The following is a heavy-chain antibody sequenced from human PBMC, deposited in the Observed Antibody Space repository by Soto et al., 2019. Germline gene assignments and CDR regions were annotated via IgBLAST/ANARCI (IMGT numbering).Heavy chain of an antibody. CDR2: IIPIFGTA. D-gene: IGHD6-13*01. CDR1: GGTFSSYA. V-gene: IGHV1-69*13. J-gene: IGHJ6*02. Sequence: SVKVSCKASGGTFSSYAISWVRQAPGQGLEWMGGIIPIFGTANYAQKFQGRVTITADESTSTAYMELSSLRSEDTAVYYCARVRTSSWADYYYYGMDVWGQGTTVTVSS. CDR3: ARVRTSSWADYYYYGMDV.